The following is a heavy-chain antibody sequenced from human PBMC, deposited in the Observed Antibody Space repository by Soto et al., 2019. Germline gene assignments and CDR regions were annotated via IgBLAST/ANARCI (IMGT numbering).Heavy chain of an antibody. CDR3: ARGCGETRFLCPPSPFYYCCMDF. J-gene: IGHJ6*02. Sequence: GASVKVSCKASGGTFSSYAISWVRQAPGQGLEWMGGIIPIFGTANYAQKFKGRVTITADKSTSTAYMELSSLRSEDTAVYSCARGCGETRFLCPPSPFYYCCMDFCGRGPTVPVSS. CDR1: GGTFSSYA. D-gene: IGHD2-15*01. V-gene: IGHV1-69*06. CDR2: IIPIFGTA.